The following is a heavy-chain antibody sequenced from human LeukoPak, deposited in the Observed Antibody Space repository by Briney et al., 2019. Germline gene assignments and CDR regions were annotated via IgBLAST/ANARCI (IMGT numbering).Heavy chain of an antibody. CDR2: IIPIFGTA. J-gene: IGHJ4*02. CDR1: GGTFSSYA. D-gene: IGHD3-3*01. Sequence: GSSVKVSCKASGGTFSSYAISWVRQAPGQGLEWMGRIIPIFGTANYAQKFQGRVTITTDESTSTAYMELSSLRSEDTAVYYRATSHQDYDFWSGYFYWGQGTLVTVSS. V-gene: IGHV1-69*05. CDR3: ATSHQDYDFWSGYFY.